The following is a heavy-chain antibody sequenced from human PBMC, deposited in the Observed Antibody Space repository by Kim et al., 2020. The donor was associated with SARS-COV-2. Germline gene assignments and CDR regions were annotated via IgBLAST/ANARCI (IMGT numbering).Heavy chain of an antibody. CDR2: IYHSGST. Sequence: SETLSLTCTVSGYSINSGFYWGWIRQPPGKGLEWIGSIYHSGSTYYNPSLKGRFTLSLDTSKNQFSLNLISVTAADTAVYYCARYYTLLTPIFNSWGQGTLVTVSS. CDR3: ARYYTLLTPIFNS. J-gene: IGHJ4*02. CDR1: GYSINSGFY. V-gene: IGHV4-38-2*02. D-gene: IGHD3-3*01.